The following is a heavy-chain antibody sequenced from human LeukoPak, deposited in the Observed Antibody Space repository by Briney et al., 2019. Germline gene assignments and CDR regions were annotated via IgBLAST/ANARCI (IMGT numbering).Heavy chain of an antibody. Sequence: GGSLRPSCAASGFTFSSYSMNWVRQAPGKGPEWVSSISSSSSYIYNADSVKGRFTISRDNAKNSLYLQMNSLRGEDTAVYYCARDGTGVPAPMPLPFDYWGQGILVTVSS. CDR1: GFTFSSYS. CDR2: ISSSSSYI. D-gene: IGHD2-2*01. V-gene: IGHV3-21*01. CDR3: ARDGTGVPAPMPLPFDY. J-gene: IGHJ4*02.